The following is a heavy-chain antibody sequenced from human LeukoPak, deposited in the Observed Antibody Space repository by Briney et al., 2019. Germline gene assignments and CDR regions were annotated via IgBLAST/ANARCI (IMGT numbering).Heavy chain of an antibody. J-gene: IGHJ4*02. CDR1: GFTFSSYG. Sequence: GGSLRLSCAASGFTFSSYGMHWVRQAPGKGLEWVAFIRYDGGNKYYADSVKGRFTISRDNSKNTLYLQMNSLRAEDTAVYYCATLPPPPPQLPIGDYFDYWGQGTLVTVSS. D-gene: IGHD2-2*01. V-gene: IGHV3-30*02. CDR3: ATLPPPPPQLPIGDYFDY. CDR2: IRYDGGNK.